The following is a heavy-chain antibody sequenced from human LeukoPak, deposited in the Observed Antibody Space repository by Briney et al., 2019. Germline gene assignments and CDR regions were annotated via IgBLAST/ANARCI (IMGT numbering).Heavy chain of an antibody. CDR1: GGTFSSYA. CDR3: ARETLWSSGWYWFDP. D-gene: IGHD6-19*01. J-gene: IGHJ5*02. Sequence: SVKVSCKASGGTFSSYAISWVRQAPGQGLEWMGGIIPIFGTANYAQKFQGRVTITADKSTSTAYMELSSLRSEDTAVYYCARETLWSSGWYWFDPWGQGTLVTVSS. CDR2: IIPIFGTA. V-gene: IGHV1-69*06.